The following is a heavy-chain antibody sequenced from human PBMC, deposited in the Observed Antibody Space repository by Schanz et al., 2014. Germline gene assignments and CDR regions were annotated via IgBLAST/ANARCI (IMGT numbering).Heavy chain of an antibody. V-gene: IGHV1-69*08. CDR2: IIPILGIA. Sequence: QVQLVQSGAEVKKPGSSMKVSCKASGGTFNSYTNNWVRQAPGQGLEWMGRIIPILGIANYAQKFQGRLTVTMDTSTSTVYVEMSSRRSEATAVYYYARDREEGVRGVIERVNHYYYGMDVWGQGTTVTVSS. D-gene: IGHD3-10*01. CDR1: GGTFNSYT. J-gene: IGHJ6*02. CDR3: ARDREEGVRGVIERVNHYYYGMDV.